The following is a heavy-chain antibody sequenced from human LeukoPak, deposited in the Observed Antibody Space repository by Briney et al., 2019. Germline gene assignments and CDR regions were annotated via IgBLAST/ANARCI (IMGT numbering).Heavy chain of an antibody. J-gene: IGHJ6*03. D-gene: IGHD6-13*01. CDR3: ARQTTSGWYLNRAYMDV. CDR2: IYPGDSDT. V-gene: IGHV5-51*01. CDR1: GYNFTSYW. Sequence: PGESLKISCKASGYNFTSYWIDWVRQMPGKGLQWMGIIYPGDSDTRYSTSFQGQVTISADKSISTAYLQWGSLKASDAAMYYCARQTTSGWYLNRAYMDVWGKGTTVTVSS.